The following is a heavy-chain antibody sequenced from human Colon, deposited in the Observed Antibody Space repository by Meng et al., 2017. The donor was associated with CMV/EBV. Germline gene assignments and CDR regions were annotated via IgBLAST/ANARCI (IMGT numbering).Heavy chain of an antibody. J-gene: IGHJ4*02. CDR2: ISYTGST. CDR1: GGSNSSSNYH. CDR3: ARVDIMTTFLFDF. D-gene: IGHD1-1*01. V-gene: IGHV4-39*07. Sequence: SETLSLTCTVSGGSNSSSNYHWGWIRQSPGKGLEWIGSISYTGSTYYNPSLQSRLTISVDRTNNQFSLKLTSVTAADTAVYYCARVDIMTTFLFDFWGQGTLVTVSS.